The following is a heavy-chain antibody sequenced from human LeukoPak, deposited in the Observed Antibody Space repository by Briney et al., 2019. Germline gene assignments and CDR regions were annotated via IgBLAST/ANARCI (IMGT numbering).Heavy chain of an antibody. CDR2: NYYSGST. CDR1: GGSISSGDYY. Sequence: SQTLSLTCTLSGGSISSGDYYWSWIRQPPGKGLEWIGYNYYSGSTYYNPSLKSRVTISVDTSKNQFSLKLSSVTAADTAVYYCAGSSTSFDAFDSWGQGTMVTASS. D-gene: IGHD2-2*01. CDR3: AGSSTSFDAFDS. V-gene: IGHV4-30-4*01. J-gene: IGHJ3*02.